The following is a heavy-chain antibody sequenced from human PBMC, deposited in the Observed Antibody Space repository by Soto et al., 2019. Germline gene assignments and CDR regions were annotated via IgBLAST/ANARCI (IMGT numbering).Heavy chain of an antibody. D-gene: IGHD4-17*01. CDR1: GGSIDNYY. V-gene: IGHV4-59*01. Sequence: QVQLQESGAGLVKPSETLSLTCTVSGGSIDNYYWSWIRQPPGRGLEWIGFIYSSGSTNYNPSVKSRVTISAETSRNQVSLKLTSVTTADTAVYYCARGGTGGRTTVTTCAVWGQGTLVTVSS. J-gene: IGHJ4*02. CDR2: IYSSGST. CDR3: ARGGTGGRTTVTTCAV.